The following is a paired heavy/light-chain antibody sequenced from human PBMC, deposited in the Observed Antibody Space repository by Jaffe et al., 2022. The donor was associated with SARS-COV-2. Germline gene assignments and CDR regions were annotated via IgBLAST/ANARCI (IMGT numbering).Heavy chain of an antibody. CDR2: IYYSGNT. D-gene: IGHD3-3*01. V-gene: IGHV4-39*01. CDR3: ARLGGRRGYYYHYMDV. CDR1: GGSISSNSYY. Sequence: QLQLQESGPGLVKPSETLSLTCTVSGGSISSNSYYWGWIRQPPGEGLEWIGSIYYSGNTYYNPSLKSRVTISVDTSKNQFSLKLSSVTAADTAVFYCARLGGRRGYYYHYMDVWGRGTTVTVSS. J-gene: IGHJ6*03.
Light chain of an antibody. CDR3: QSYDSSLSGSRV. J-gene: IGLJ2*01. CDR2: GNN. Sequence: QSVLTQPPSVSGAPGQRVTISCTGSSSNIGAGYDVHWYQQLPGTAPKLLIYGNNNRPSGVPDRFSGSKSGTSASLAISGLQAEDEADYYCQSYDSSLSGSRVFGGGTKLTVL. CDR1: SSNIGAGYD. V-gene: IGLV1-40*01.